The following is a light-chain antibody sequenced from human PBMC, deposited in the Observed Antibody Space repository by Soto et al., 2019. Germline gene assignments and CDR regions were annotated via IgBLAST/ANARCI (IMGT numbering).Light chain of an antibody. Sequence: DIQMTQSPSSLSASVGDRVTITCRASQSITTYLNWYQQKPGTAPKLLIYAASSLHSGVPSRFSGSGSGTDFTLPISSLQPEDFSTYYCQQSYSTPRTFGQGTKVEVK. CDR3: QQSYSTPRT. CDR2: AAS. J-gene: IGKJ1*01. CDR1: QSITTY. V-gene: IGKV1-39*01.